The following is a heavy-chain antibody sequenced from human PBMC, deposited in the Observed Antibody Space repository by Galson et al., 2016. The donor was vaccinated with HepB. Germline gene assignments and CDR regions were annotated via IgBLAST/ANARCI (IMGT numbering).Heavy chain of an antibody. CDR2: IYWDDDK. D-gene: IGHD1-1*01. CDR1: GFSLTTDEAA. J-gene: IGHJ5*01. V-gene: IGHV2-5*02. CDR3: ARQLAPFTGAWFDF. Sequence: PALVKPTQTLTLTCTFSGFSLTTDEAAMGWIRQPPGKALEWLALIYWDDDKRYSPFLRSGLTISKDTSRNQVVLRMTNMDPADTATYFCARQLAPFTGAWFDFWGRGILVTVSS.